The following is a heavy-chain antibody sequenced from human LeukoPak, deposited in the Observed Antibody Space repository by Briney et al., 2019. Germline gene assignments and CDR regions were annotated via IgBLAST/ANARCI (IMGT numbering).Heavy chain of an antibody. J-gene: IGHJ4*02. V-gene: IGHV3-7*01. Sequence: GGSLRLSCSASGFTFSTYWMSWVRQAPGKGLEWVANMRRDGNEIYYLDSVRGRFTISRDNAKNSLYLQMNSLRAEDTAVYYCAILWTGQWPTFDYWGQGTLVTVSS. D-gene: IGHD6-19*01. CDR3: AILWTGQWPTFDY. CDR1: GFTFSTYW. CDR2: MRRDGNEI.